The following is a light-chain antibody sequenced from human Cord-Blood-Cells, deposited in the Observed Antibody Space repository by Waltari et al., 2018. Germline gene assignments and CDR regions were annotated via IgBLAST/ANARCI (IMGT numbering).Light chain of an antibody. CDR2: DTS. J-gene: IGLJ1*01. CDR3: LLSYSGARPYV. Sequence: QAVVTQEPSLTVSPGGTVTLPCGPSTGAVTSGHYPYWFQQKPGQAPRTLIYDTSNKHSWTPARFSVSLLGGKAALTLSGAQPEDEAEYYCLLSYSGARPYVFGTGTKVTVL. V-gene: IGLV7-46*01. CDR1: TGAVTSGHY.